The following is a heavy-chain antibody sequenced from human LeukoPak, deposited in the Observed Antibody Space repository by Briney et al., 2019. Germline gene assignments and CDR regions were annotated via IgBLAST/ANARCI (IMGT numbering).Heavy chain of an antibody. CDR1: GFTFSSYG. J-gene: IGHJ4*02. D-gene: IGHD2-2*01. CDR2: ISYDGSNK. V-gene: IGHV3-30*03. CDR3: AHGSMYQLDY. Sequence: GGSLRLSCAASGFTFSSYGMHWVRQAPGEGLEWVAVISYDGSNKYYADSVKGRFTISRDNSKNTLYLQMNSLRAEDTAVYYCAHGSMYQLDYWGQGTLVTVSS.